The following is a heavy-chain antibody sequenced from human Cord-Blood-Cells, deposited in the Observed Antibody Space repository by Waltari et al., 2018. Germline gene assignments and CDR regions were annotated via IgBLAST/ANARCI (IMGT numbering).Heavy chain of an antibody. J-gene: IGHJ6*03. CDR3: AIHKTHESYHRYYFYYYYMDV. CDR1: GGSISSSSYY. V-gene: IGHV4-39*01. D-gene: IGHD1-26*01. Sequence: QLQLQESGPGLVKPSETLSLTCTVSGGSISSSSYYWGWIRQPPGKGLEWIGSIYYSVSTYYHPSLKSPVTISVDSSKDQLSLKLVSVTAADSAVYYWAIHKTHESYHRYYFYYYYMDVWGKGTTVTVSS. CDR2: IYYSVST.